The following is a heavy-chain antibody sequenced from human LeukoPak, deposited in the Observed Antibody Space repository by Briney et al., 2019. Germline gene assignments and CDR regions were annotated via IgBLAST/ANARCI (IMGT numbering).Heavy chain of an antibody. CDR1: GGTFTSYA. CDR2: INPIFGTA. CDR3: ARERGSYYYGSGSEAFDI. Sequence: ASVKVSCKASGGTFTSYAISWVRQAPGQGLEWMGGINPIFGTANYAQKFQGRVTITTDESTSTAYMELSSLRSEDTAVYYCARERGSYYYGSGSEAFDIWGQGTMVTVSS. D-gene: IGHD3-10*01. V-gene: IGHV1-69*05. J-gene: IGHJ3*02.